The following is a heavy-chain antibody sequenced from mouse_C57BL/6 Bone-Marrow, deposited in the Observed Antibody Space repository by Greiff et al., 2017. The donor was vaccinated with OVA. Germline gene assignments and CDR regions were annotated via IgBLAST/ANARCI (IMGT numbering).Heavy chain of an antibody. V-gene: IGHV1-26*01. CDR1: GYTFTDYY. CDR2: ITPNNGGT. D-gene: IGHD2-3*01. J-gene: IGHJ3*01. Sequence: EVKLQQSGPELVKPGASVKISCKASGYTFTDYYMKWVKQSHGKRLEWIGDITPNNGGTSYNQKFKGKATLTVDKSSSTAYMELRSLTSEDSAVYYCARWDGYHWFAYWGQGTLVTVSA. CDR3: ARWDGYHWFAY.